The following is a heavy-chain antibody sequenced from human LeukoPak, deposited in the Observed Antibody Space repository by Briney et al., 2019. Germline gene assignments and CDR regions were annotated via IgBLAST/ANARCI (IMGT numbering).Heavy chain of an antibody. CDR3: ARGLPLEWLLTYFDY. Sequence: PSETLSLTCTVSGGSISSGDYYWSWIRQPPGKGLEWIGYIYYSGSTYYNPSLKSRVTISVDTSKNQFSLKLSSVTAADTAVYYCARGLPLEWLLTYFDYWGQGTLVTVSS. CDR1: GGSISSGDYY. CDR2: IYYSGST. V-gene: IGHV4-30-4*08. D-gene: IGHD3-3*01. J-gene: IGHJ4*02.